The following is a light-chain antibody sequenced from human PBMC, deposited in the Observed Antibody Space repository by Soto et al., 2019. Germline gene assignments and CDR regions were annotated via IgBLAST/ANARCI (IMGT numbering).Light chain of an antibody. CDR2: AAS. CDR1: QVISSY. Sequence: DIQMTQSPSTLSGSVGDRVTITCLASQVISSYLAWYQQKPGRAPKLLIYAASTLQSGVPSRFSGSGSGTEFTLTITSLQPEDFATYYCQQLNSFPITFGQGTRLEIK. V-gene: IGKV1-9*01. J-gene: IGKJ5*01. CDR3: QQLNSFPIT.